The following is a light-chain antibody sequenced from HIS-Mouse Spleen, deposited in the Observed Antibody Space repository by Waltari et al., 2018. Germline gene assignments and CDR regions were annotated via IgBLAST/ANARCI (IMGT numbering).Light chain of an antibody. CDR3: QQYGSSPPWT. V-gene: IGKV3-20*01. CDR1: QSVSSSY. CDR2: GAS. J-gene: IGKJ1*01. Sequence: EIVLTQSPGTLSLSPGERATLSCRASQSVSSSYLAWYQQKPGQAHRLLIYGASSRATGIPDRFSGSGSGTDFTLTISRLEPEDFAVYYCQQYGSSPPWTFGQGTKVEIK.